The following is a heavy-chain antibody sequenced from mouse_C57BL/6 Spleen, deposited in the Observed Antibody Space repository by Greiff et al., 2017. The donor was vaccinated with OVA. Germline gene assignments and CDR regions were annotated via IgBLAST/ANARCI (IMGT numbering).Heavy chain of an antibody. Sequence: VMLVESGPGLVQPSQSLSITCTVSGFSLTSYGVHWVRQSPGKGLEWLGVIWRGGSTDYNAAFMSRLSITKDNSKSQVFFKMNSLQADDTAIYYCAKNEDDGYYAMDYWGQGTSVTVSS. CDR1: GFSLTSYG. V-gene: IGHV2-5*01. CDR3: AKNEDDGYYAMDY. D-gene: IGHD2-3*01. J-gene: IGHJ4*01. CDR2: IWRGGST.